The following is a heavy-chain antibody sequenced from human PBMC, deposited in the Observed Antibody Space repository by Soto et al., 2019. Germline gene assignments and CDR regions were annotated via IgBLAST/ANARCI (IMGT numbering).Heavy chain of an antibody. Sequence: SETLSLTCAVYGGSFSGYYWSWIRQPPGKGLEWIGEINHSGSTNYNPSLKSRVTISVDTSKNQFSLKLSSVTAADTGVYYCARSGIAARQVKDEKIYYFDYWGQGTLVTVSS. J-gene: IGHJ4*02. CDR1: GGSFSGYY. CDR3: ARSGIAARQVKDEKIYYFDY. V-gene: IGHV4-34*01. CDR2: INHSGST. D-gene: IGHD6-6*01.